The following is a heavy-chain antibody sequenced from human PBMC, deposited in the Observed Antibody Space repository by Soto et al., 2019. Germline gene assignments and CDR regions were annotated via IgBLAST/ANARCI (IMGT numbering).Heavy chain of an antibody. CDR1: GASVSSYS. CDR3: ARVRRVVAATQTSYYFDY. D-gene: IGHD2-15*01. CDR2: IYYTGST. V-gene: IGHV4-59*02. J-gene: IGHJ4*02. Sequence: SETLSPTCTVSGASVSSYSSGWSREPPGRGLEWNGYIYYTGSTNYNPSLKSRVTISVDTSKNQFSLKLSSVADADTAVYYCARVRRVVAATQTSYYFDYWGQGTLVTVSS.